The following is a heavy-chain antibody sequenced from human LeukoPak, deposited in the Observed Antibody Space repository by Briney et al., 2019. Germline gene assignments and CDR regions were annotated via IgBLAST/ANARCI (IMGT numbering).Heavy chain of an antibody. Sequence: SETLSLSCTVSGGSISSGDHYWSWIRQPPGKGLEWIGHIYYSGSTYYNPSLKSRVTISVDTSKNQFSLKLSSVTAADTAVYYCASKGPGYRGWFDPWGQGTLVTVSS. D-gene: IGHD3-9*01. J-gene: IGHJ5*02. CDR2: IYYSGST. CDR3: ASKGPGYRGWFDP. V-gene: IGHV4-30-4*08. CDR1: GGSISSGDHY.